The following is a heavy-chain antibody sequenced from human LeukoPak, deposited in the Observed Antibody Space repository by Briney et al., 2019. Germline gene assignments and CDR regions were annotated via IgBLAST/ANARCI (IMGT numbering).Heavy chain of an antibody. D-gene: IGHD3-22*01. CDR2: IRSKDYGGTT. CDR3: TRDPLPAYYYDSSGYYGFDY. V-gene: IGHV3-49*04. J-gene: IGHJ4*02. Sequence: GGSLRLSCTASGFTFGDCAMSWVRQPPGKGKEWEGFIRSKDYGGTTGYAASVKGRFTISRYDSESIAYLQMHSLKTEDTAVYYCTRDPLPAYYYDSSGYYGFDYWGQGTLVTVSS. CDR1: GFTFGDCA.